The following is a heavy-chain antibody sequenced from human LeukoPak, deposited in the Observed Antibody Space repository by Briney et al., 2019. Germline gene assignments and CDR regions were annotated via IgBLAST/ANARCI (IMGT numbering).Heavy chain of an antibody. CDR2: IRSKANSYAT. V-gene: IGHV3-73*01. J-gene: IGHJ4*02. CDR3: TRHPGDGYNRDY. Sequence: PGGSLRLSCAASGFTFSGSAMHWVRQASGKGLEWDGRIRSKANSYATAYAASVKGRFTISRDDSKNTAYLQMNSLKTEDTAVYYCTRHPGDGYNRDYWGQGTLVTVSS. D-gene: IGHD5-24*01. CDR1: GFTFSGSA.